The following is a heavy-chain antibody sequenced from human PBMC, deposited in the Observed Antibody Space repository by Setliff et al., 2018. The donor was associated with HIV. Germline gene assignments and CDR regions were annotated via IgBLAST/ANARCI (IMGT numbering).Heavy chain of an antibody. CDR1: GYTLSELS. CDR2: FDPEDGET. J-gene: IGHJ1*01. V-gene: IGHV1-24*01. D-gene: IGHD3-22*01. Sequence: SVKVSCKVSGYTLSELSMHWVRQAPGEGLEWMGVFDPEDGETIYAEKFQGRVTMTEDTSTDTAYMELSSLRSEDTAMYYCATIRAYYYDSSGQEYFQHWGHGTLVTVSS. CDR3: ATIRAYYYDSSGQEYFQH.